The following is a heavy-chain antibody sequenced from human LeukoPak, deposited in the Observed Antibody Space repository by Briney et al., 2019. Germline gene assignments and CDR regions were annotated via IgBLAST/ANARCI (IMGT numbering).Heavy chain of an antibody. CDR2: INEGGSAD. CDR1: GFSFSTLW. Sequence: QSGGSLRLSCAASGFSFSTLWMSWVRQAPGKGLEWVANINEGGSADCYADSVRGRFTISRDNAKNSLHLQMNSLRAEDTAVYYCARDWEHSRDSWGQGTLVTVSS. D-gene: IGHD3-22*01. J-gene: IGHJ4*02. CDR3: ARDWEHSRDS. V-gene: IGHV3-7*01.